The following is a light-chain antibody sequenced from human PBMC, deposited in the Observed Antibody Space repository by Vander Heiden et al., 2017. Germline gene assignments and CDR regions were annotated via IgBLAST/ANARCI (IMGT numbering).Light chain of an antibody. V-gene: IGKV3-15*01. CDR2: SAS. Sequence: EIVMTQSPATLSVSPGERATLSCRASQSVSSNLAWYQRKPGQAPRLLIYSASTRATGIPASFSGSGSGTEFTLTISSLQSEDFAVYYCQQYNNGPLTFGGGTKVEIK. CDR3: QQYNNGPLT. J-gene: IGKJ4*01. CDR1: QSVSSN.